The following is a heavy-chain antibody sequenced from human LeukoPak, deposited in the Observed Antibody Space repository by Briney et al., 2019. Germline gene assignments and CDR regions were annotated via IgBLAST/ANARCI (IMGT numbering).Heavy chain of an antibody. V-gene: IGHV3-15*01. Sequence: GGSLRLSCAASGFTFSNAWMSWVRQAPGKGLEWVGRVKSKTDGGTTDYAAPVKGRFTISRDDSKNMVYLQMNSLKTDDTAVYFCTTRIAVADKPGPVDIWGQGTLVTVSS. CDR1: GFTFSNAW. J-gene: IGHJ4*02. CDR3: TTRIAVADKPGPVDI. CDR2: VKSKTDGGTT. D-gene: IGHD6-19*01.